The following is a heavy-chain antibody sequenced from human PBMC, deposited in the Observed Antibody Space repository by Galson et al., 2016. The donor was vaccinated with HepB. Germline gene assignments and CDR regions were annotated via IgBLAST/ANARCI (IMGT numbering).Heavy chain of an antibody. V-gene: IGHV3-30*18. CDR1: GFTLSTYG. CDR2: ISYDGSNK. CDR3: AKDHCSHSGCYSVAY. D-gene: IGHD2-15*01. J-gene: IGHJ4*02. Sequence: SLRLSCAASGFTLSTYGTHWVRQAPGKGLEWVALISYDGSNKFYADSVKGRFTISRDISKNTLYLQMNSLRAEDTAVYYCAKDHCSHSGCYSVAYWGQGTLVTVSS.